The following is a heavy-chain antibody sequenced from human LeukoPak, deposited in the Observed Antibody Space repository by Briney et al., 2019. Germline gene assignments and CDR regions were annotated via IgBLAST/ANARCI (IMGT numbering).Heavy chain of an antibody. CDR2: MNPNNGNT. J-gene: IGHJ5*02. CDR3: VRDGEGAAISVNYWFDP. D-gene: IGHD2-2*02. V-gene: IGHV1-8*01. CDR1: GFTFTSYD. Sequence: EASVNVSRKASGFTFTSYDINWVRQASGQGLEWMGWMNPNNGNTGYAQKFRGRVTMTRDTSISTAYMELRGLRSEDTAVYYCVRDGEGAAISVNYWFDPWGQGTLVTVSS.